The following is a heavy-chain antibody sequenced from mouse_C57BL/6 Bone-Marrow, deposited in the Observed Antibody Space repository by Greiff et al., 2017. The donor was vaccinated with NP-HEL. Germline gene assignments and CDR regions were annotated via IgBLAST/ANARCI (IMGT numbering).Heavy chain of an antibody. V-gene: IGHV1-11*01. J-gene: IGHJ2*01. CDR3: ARCYYFDY. CDR1: GYTFTDHI. Sequence: QVQLKESGAELASPGASVTLSCKASGYTFTDHIMNWVKKRPGQGLEWIGRIYPVSGETNYNQKFMGKATFSVDKPSSTAYMQLSSLTSEDSAVYYCARCYYFDYWGQGTTLTVSS. CDR2: IYPVSGET.